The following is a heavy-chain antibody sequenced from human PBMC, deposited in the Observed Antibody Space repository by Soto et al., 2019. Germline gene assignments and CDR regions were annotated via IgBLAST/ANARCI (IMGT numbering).Heavy chain of an antibody. D-gene: IGHD2-8*01. V-gene: IGHV4-39*01. Sequence: SETLSLTCTVSGGSISSSSYYWGWIRQPPGKGLEWIGSIYYSGSTYYNPSLKSRVTISVDTSKNQFSLKLSSVTAADTAVYYCAVLGYCTNGVCQVYNWFDPWGQGTLVTVSS. CDR3: AVLGYCTNGVCQVYNWFDP. CDR2: IYYSGST. J-gene: IGHJ5*02. CDR1: GGSISSSSYY.